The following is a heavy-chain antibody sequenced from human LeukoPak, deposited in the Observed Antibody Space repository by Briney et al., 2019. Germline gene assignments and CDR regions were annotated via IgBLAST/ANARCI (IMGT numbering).Heavy chain of an antibody. V-gene: IGHV3-9*01. Sequence: GGSLRLSCAASGFTFDDYAMHWVRQAPGKGLEWVSGISWNSGSIGYADSVKGRFTISRDNAKNSLYLQMNSLRAEDTALYYCARDRGYCYTAGSYTDYWGQGTLVTVSS. CDR3: ARDRGYCYTAGSYTDY. CDR1: GFTFDDYA. J-gene: IGHJ4*02. CDR2: ISWNSGSI. D-gene: IGHD2-15*01.